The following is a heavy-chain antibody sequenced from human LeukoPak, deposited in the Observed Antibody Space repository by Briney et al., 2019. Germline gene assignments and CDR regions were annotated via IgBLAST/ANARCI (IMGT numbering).Heavy chain of an antibody. Sequence: GGSLRLSCAASGFTFSSYNMDWVRQAPGKGLEWVSSISSSSSYIYYADSVKGRFTISRDNSKNTLYLQMNSLRAEDTAVYYCAKGKGGGYYYYGMDVWGQGTTVTVSS. J-gene: IGHJ6*02. D-gene: IGHD3-16*01. CDR2: ISSSSSYI. V-gene: IGHV3-21*04. CDR1: GFTFSSYN. CDR3: AKGKGGGYYYYGMDV.